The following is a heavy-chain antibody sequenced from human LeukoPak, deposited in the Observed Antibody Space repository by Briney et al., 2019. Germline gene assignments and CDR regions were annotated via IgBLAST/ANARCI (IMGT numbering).Heavy chain of an antibody. J-gene: IGHJ4*02. D-gene: IGHD3-3*01. V-gene: IGHV3-30-3*02. CDR2: ISYDGSNK. CDR3: AKLGSGYYGFVDY. Sequence: GGSLRLSCAASGFIFSSYAMHWVRQAPGKGLEWVAVISYDGSNKYYADSVKGRFTISRDNSKNTLYLQMNSLRAEDTAVYYCAKLGSGYYGFVDYWGQGTLVTVSS. CDR1: GFIFSSYA.